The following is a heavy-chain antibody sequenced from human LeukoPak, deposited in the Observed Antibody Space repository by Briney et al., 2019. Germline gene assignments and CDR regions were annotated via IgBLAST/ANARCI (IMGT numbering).Heavy chain of an antibody. CDR3: AREGGGFDI. CDR2: IKQDGGEK. CDR1: GFTFSNYY. J-gene: IGHJ3*02. D-gene: IGHD2-15*01. Sequence: GRSLRLSCAASGFTFSNYYISWVRQAPGKGLEWVANIKQDGGEKYYLDSVKGRFTISRDNAKNTLYLQMNSLGAEDTAVYYCAREGGGFDIWGQGTMVTVSS. V-gene: IGHV3-7*01.